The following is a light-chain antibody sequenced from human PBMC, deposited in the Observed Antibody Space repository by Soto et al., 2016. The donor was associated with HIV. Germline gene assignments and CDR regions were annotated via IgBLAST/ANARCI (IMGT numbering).Light chain of an antibody. CDR3: DSRDSSGNHLI. J-gene: IGLJ2*01. CDR1: SLRSYS. Sequence: SSELTQDPAVSVALGQTVRITCQGDSLRSYSASWYQQKPGQAPVLVISAKNSRPSGIPDRSSGSTSGNTASLTITGAQAEDEADYYCDSRDSSGNHLIFGGGTKLTV. V-gene: IGLV3-19*01. CDR2: AKN.